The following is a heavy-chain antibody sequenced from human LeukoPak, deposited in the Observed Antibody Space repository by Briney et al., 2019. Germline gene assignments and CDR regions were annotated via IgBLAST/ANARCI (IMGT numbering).Heavy chain of an antibody. Sequence: PSQTLSLTCTISGGSISSGSYYWTWIRQPPGKGLEWIGYIYYTGNTNYNPSLKSRVTVSIDTSKSQFSLKLNSVTAADTAVYYCATLTTLTTSWYFDLWGRGTVVTVSS. V-gene: IGHV4-61*01. CDR3: ATLTTLTTSWYFDL. J-gene: IGHJ2*01. D-gene: IGHD4-17*01. CDR2: IYYTGNT. CDR1: GGSISSGSYY.